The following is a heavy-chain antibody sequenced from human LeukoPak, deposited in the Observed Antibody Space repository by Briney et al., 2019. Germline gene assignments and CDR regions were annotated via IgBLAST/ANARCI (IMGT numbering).Heavy chain of an antibody. D-gene: IGHD3-10*01. CDR3: ARMVRERHSFDI. Sequence: SETLSLRCAVYGGSFSAYYWSWIRRPPGKRLEWIGEINHSGSTNQNPSLKSRVTMSVDTSNHQFSLRLSSVTAADTAVYYCARMVRERHSFDIWGQGTMVTVSS. CDR1: GGSFSAYY. V-gene: IGHV4-34*01. CDR2: INHSGST. J-gene: IGHJ3*02.